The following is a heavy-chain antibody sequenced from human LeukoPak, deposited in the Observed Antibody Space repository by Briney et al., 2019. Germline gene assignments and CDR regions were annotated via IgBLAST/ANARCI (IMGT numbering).Heavy chain of an antibody. CDR1: GGSLDLGSYY. V-gene: IGHV4-61*09. CDR3: AGRGLSTGWTFDY. J-gene: IGHJ4*01. CDR2: IHTSGST. D-gene: IGHD6-19*01. Sequence: SETLSLTCTVSGGSLDLGSYYWSWIRQPAGKGLEWIAQIHTSGSTNFNPSLKSRVSISMDTPNNQFSLMISSVTAADTAIYYCAGRGLSTGWTFDYWGHGTLVTVSS.